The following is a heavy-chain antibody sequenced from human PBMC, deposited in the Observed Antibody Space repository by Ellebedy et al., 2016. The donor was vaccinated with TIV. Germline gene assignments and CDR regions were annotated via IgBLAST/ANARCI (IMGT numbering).Heavy chain of an antibody. CDR1: GGSTSHYF. Sequence: MPSETLSLTCTVSGGSTSHYFWSWIRQPPGKGLEWIGYIFSSGDTNYTPSLQSRVTMSVDTSKNQFSLKLSSVTAADTAVYYCAGGYSSGWTDYWGQGTLVTVSS. J-gene: IGHJ4*02. V-gene: IGHV4-59*12. D-gene: IGHD6-19*01. CDR3: AGGYSSGWTDY. CDR2: IFSSGDT.